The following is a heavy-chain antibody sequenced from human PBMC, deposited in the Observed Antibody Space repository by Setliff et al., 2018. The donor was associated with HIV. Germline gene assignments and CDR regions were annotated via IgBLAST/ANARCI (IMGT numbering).Heavy chain of an antibody. CDR2: IKTDGSEK. Sequence: PGGSLRLSCAASGFTFSSYWMSWVRQAPGKGPEWVANIKTDGSEKFYVDSVKGRFTISRDNAKNSLYLQMNSLRAEDTALYYCAKDSVWFGELLSGYFDYWGQGTLVTVSS. D-gene: IGHD3-10*01. J-gene: IGHJ4*02. V-gene: IGHV3-7*03. CDR1: GFTFSSYW. CDR3: AKDSVWFGELLSGYFDY.